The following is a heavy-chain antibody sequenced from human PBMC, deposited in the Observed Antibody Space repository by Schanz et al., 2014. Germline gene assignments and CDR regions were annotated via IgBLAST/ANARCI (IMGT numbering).Heavy chain of an antibody. J-gene: IGHJ2*01. V-gene: IGHV4-31*03. CDR1: GGSVSSGGDY. Sequence: QVQLQESGPGLVKPSQTLSLTCTVSGGSVSSGGDYWSWIRQHPGKGLEWIGFISYSGSTYYNPSLKTRVTISVDPSKNHSSLTLTSLTAADTAGYYCARDTTWRLDLWGRGTLVTVSS. D-gene: IGHD1-1*01. CDR2: ISYSGST. CDR3: ARDTTWRLDL.